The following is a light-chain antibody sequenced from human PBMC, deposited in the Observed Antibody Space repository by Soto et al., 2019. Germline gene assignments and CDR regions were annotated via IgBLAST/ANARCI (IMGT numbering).Light chain of an antibody. CDR3: MQALQAPIT. J-gene: IGKJ5*01. CDR2: LGS. Sequence: DIVLTQSPLSLPVTPGEPASISCRSSQSLLHSNGYNYLSWYLQKPGQSPQLLIYLGSNRASGVPDRFSGSGSGTDFTLSISTVEAGDVGVYYCMQALQAPITFGQGTRLEIK. V-gene: IGKV2-28*01. CDR1: QSLLHSNGYNY.